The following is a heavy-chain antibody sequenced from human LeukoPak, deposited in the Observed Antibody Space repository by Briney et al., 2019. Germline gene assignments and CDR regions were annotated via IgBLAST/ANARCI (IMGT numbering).Heavy chain of an antibody. CDR3: ARLMMGAVDI. J-gene: IGHJ3*02. D-gene: IGHD3-16*01. CDR1: GGSISSSSYY. V-gene: IGHV4-39*01. Sequence: PSEPLSLTCTVSGGSISSSSYYCGWIRQPPGKGLEWIGSIYYSGSTYYNPSLKSRVTISVDTSKNQFSLKLSSVTAADTAVYYCARLMMGAVDIWGQGTMVTVSS. CDR2: IYYSGST.